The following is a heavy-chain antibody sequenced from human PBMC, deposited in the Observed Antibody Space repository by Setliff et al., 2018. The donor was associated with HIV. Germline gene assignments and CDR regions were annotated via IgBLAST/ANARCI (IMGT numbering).Heavy chain of an antibody. D-gene: IGHD2-21*02. Sequence: VKVSCKASGYTFSSYGISWVRQAPGQGVEWMGWISAYNGNTNYAQKFQGRVTITRDTSASTAYMELSSLRPEDTAVYYCASPTAIPHWGQGTLVTVSS. CDR3: ASPTAIPH. J-gene: IGHJ4*02. CDR2: ISAYNGNT. V-gene: IGHV1-18*01. CDR1: GYTFSSYG.